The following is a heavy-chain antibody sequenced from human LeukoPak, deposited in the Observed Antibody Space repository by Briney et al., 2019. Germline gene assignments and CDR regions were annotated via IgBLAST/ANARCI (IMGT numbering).Heavy chain of an antibody. CDR2: IKSKTDGGTT. CDR1: GFTFSSYA. V-gene: IGHV3-15*01. J-gene: IGHJ4*02. Sequence: GGSLRLSCAASGFTFSSYAMSWVRQAPGKGLEWVGCIKSKTDGGTTDYAAPVKGRFTISRDDSKNTLYLQMNSLKTEDTAVYYCTTDDVVVPAATTFFDYWGQGTLVTVSS. CDR3: TTDDVVVPAATTFFDY. D-gene: IGHD2-2*01.